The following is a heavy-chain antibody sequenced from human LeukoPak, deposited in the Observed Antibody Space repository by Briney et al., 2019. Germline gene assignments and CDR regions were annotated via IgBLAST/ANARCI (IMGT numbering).Heavy chain of an antibody. Sequence: PGGSLRLSCAASGFTFINCEMNWVRQAPGKGLEWVSYITTSGRTINYADSVKGRFTISRDNAKNSVFLQMSSLRAEDTAIYYCARGSTSWYYFDYWGQGSLVTVSS. CDR1: GFTFINCE. J-gene: IGHJ4*02. CDR2: ITTSGRTI. D-gene: IGHD2-2*01. V-gene: IGHV3-48*03. CDR3: ARGSTSWYYFDY.